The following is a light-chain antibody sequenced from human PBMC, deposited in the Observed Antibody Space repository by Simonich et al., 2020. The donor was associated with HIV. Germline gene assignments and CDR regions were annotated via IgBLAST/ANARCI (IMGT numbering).Light chain of an antibody. Sequence: DIVMTQSPDSLAVSLGERATINCKSRQSILYSSNNKNYLAWYQQRPGQPPRLLIYWATTRESGFPDRFSGSWSGTDFTLSISSLQAEDVAVYYCQQYYGTPLTFGGGTRVEIK. CDR3: QQYYGTPLT. CDR1: QSILYSSNNKNY. CDR2: WAT. V-gene: IGKV4-1*01. J-gene: IGKJ4*01.